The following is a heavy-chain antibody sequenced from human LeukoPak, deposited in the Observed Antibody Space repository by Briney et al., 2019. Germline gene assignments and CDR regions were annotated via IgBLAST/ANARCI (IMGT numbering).Heavy chain of an antibody. V-gene: IGHV4-39*01. CDR3: ARRLYSILDGFDY. CDR2: IYYSGST. J-gene: IGHJ4*02. Sequence: SETLSLTCTLSGGSISSSSYYWGWLRQPPGKGLEGIGRIYYSGSTYYNPSLKSRVTISVDTSKNQFSLKLSSVTAADTAVYYCARRLYSILDGFDYWGQGTLVTVSS. D-gene: IGHD1-1*01. CDR1: GGSISSSSYY.